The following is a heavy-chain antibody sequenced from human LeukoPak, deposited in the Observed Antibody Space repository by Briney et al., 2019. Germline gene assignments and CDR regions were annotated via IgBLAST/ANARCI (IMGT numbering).Heavy chain of an antibody. CDR2: IKSKTNGGTT. J-gene: IGHJ4*02. V-gene: IGHV3-15*01. CDR1: RCFFSNAW. CDR3: TTEVDGGPNN. D-gene: IGHD1/OR15-1a*01. Sequence: GGSLRLSCAASRCFFSNAWMIWVRQAPGKGLEWVGRIKSKTNGGTTDYAAPVKGRFTISRDDSKNTLRVQNTSAKSANTAVNYCTTEVDGGPNNWGQGTLVAVSS.